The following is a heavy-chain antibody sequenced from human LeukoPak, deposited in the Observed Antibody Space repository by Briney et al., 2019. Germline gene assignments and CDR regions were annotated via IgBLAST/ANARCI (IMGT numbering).Heavy chain of an antibody. CDR2: IHSGGTT. Sequence: GGSLRLSCAASGFAVSNNYMSWVRQAPGKGLEWVSVIHSGGTTNYADSVQGRFTISRDNSKTTVYLHMNSLRAEDTAVYYCARDSDSGYGPFASWGQGTLVTVSS. V-gene: IGHV3-53*01. D-gene: IGHD5-12*01. CDR3: ARDSDSGYGPFAS. J-gene: IGHJ4*02. CDR1: GFAVSNNY.